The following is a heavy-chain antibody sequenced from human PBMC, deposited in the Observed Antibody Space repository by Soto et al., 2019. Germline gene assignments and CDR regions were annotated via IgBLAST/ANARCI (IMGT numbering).Heavy chain of an antibody. CDR2: ISSSGSTI. Sequence: PGGALRLSCAASGFTFSDYYMSWIRQAPGKGLEWVSYISSSGSTIYYADSVKGRFTISRDNAKNSLYLQMNSLRAEDTAVYYCARDPGEAAMAEFFDYWGQGTLVTVPQ. D-gene: IGHD5-18*01. CDR3: ARDPGEAAMAEFFDY. CDR1: GFTFSDYY. J-gene: IGHJ4*02. V-gene: IGHV3-11*01.